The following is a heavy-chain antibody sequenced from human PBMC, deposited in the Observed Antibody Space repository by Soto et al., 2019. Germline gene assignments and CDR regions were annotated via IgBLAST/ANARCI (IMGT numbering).Heavy chain of an antibody. CDR2: IIPIFGTA. D-gene: IGHD1-26*01. CDR1: GGTFSSYA. J-gene: IGHJ4*02. CDR3: ARGVKGWELLGAYYFDY. Sequence: QVQLVQSGAEVKKPGSSVKVSCKASGGTFSSYAISWVRQAPGQGLEWMGGIIPIFGTANYAQKFQGRVTITADESTSTAYMELSSLRSEDTAVYYCARGVKGWELLGAYYFDYWGQGTLVTVSS. V-gene: IGHV1-69*01.